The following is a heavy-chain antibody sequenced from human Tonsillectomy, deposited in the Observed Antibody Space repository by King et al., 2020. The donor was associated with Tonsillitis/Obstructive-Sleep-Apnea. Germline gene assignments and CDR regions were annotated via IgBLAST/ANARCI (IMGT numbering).Heavy chain of an antibody. CDR2: LWFDGSNK. V-gene: IGHV3-33*01. CDR3: ARDLRVVVPAAAMVFDY. CDR1: GFTFSNYG. Sequence: VQLVQSGGGVVQPGRSLRLSCAASGFTFSNYGMHWVRQAPGKGLEWVAVLWFDGSNKYYGDSVKGRFTISRDNSKNTLYLLMNSLRAEDTAVYYCARDLRVVVPAAAMVFDYWGQGTLVTVSS. J-gene: IGHJ4*02. D-gene: IGHD2-2*01.